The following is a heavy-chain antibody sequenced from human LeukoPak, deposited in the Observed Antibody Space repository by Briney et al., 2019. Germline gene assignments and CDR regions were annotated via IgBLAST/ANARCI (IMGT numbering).Heavy chain of an antibody. CDR3: ARDRGRGTIFGVVHAPPDAFDI. V-gene: IGHV4-4*07. CDR1: GGSISSYY. D-gene: IGHD3-3*01. CDR2: IYTSGST. Sequence: SETLSLTCTVSGGSISSYYWSWIRQPAGKGLEWIGRIYTSGSTNYNPSLKSRVTMSVDTSKNQFSLKLSSVTAADTAVYYCARDRGRGTIFGVVHAPPDAFDIWVQGTMVTVSS. J-gene: IGHJ3*02.